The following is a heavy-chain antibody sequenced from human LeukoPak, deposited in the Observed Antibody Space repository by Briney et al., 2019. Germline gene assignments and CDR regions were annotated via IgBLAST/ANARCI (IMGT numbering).Heavy chain of an antibody. D-gene: IGHD3-10*01. J-gene: IGHJ4*02. CDR2: ISSSSSYI. Sequence: GGSLRLSCAASGFTFSSYSMNWVRQAPGKGLEWVSSISSSSSYIYYADSVKGRFTISRDNAKISLYLQMNSLRAEDTAVYYCARGSRYYYGSGSYSGIDYWGQGTLVTVSS. V-gene: IGHV3-21*01. CDR3: ARGSRYYYGSGSYSGIDY. CDR1: GFTFSSYS.